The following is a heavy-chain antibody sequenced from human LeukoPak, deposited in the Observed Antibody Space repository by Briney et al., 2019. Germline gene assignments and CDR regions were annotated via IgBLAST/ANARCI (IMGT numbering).Heavy chain of an antibody. J-gene: IGHJ4*02. CDR3: ARGGLAARPDY. Sequence: GGSLRLSCAASGFTFSSYAMNWVRQAPGKGLEWVSYISSSGSNIYYADSVKGRFTISRDNAKNSLYLQMNSLRADDTAVYYCARGGLAARPDYWGQGSLVTVSS. CDR1: GFTFSSYA. CDR2: ISSSGSNI. V-gene: IGHV3-48*03. D-gene: IGHD6-6*01.